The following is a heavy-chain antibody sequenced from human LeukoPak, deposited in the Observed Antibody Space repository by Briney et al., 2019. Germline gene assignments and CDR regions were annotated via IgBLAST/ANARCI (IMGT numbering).Heavy chain of an antibody. D-gene: IGHD3-10*01. CDR2: IHPNGRDT. V-gene: IGHV1-2*02. CDR1: GYTFTNHH. Sequence: VSVKVSCKASGYTFTNHHIYWVRQAPGRGLEWMGWIHPNGRDTIYAQKFQGRATMTTDTSITTSYMELTSLTSDDTAVYYCASHYGPGPVWGQGTLVTVS. CDR3: ASHYGPGPV. J-gene: IGHJ4*02.